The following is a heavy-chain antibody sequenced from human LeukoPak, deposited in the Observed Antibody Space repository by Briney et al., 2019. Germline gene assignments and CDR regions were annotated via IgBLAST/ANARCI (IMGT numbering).Heavy chain of an antibody. J-gene: IGHJ5*02. CDR1: GFTFSDYY. V-gene: IGHV3-11*01. CDR3: ARGGLGSSLDRCRFDP. D-gene: IGHD6-6*01. Sequence: GGSLRLSCAASGFTFSDYYISWIRQAPGKGLEWVSYISSSGSTIYYADSVKGRFTISRDNAKNSLYLQMNSLRAEDTAVYYCARGGLGSSLDRCRFDPWGQGTLVTVSS. CDR2: ISSSGSTI.